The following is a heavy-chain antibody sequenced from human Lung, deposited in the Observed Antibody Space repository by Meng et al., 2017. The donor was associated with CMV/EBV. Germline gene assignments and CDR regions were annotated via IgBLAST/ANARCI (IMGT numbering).Heavy chain of an antibody. J-gene: IGHJ4*02. CDR1: GGSFTSYT. D-gene: IGHD2-8*02. V-gene: IGHV1-69*10. Sequence: SVKVSCKASGGSFTSYTISWVRQVPGQGLEWMGWIIPILGITNYAQRFQGRVTITADKSTSTAYMELSSLRSDDTAVFYCARGGGDYNDTGYLDYWGQGTLVTVSS. CDR2: IIPILGIT. CDR3: ARGGGDYNDTGYLDY.